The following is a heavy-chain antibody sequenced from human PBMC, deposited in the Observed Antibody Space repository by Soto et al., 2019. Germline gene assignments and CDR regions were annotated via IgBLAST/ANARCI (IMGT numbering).Heavy chain of an antibody. D-gene: IGHD4-17*01. V-gene: IGHV4-31*03. Sequence: SETLSLTCTVSGDSILNGGHYWTWIRQHPGKGLEWIGRIFFSGNTHYNPALKSRLTFSLDTAKNQFSLKLTSVTAADTAIYYCARDNYGGTLDFWGPGTLVTVSS. CDR3: ARDNYGGTLDF. CDR2: IFFSGNT. CDR1: GDSILNGGHY. J-gene: IGHJ4*02.